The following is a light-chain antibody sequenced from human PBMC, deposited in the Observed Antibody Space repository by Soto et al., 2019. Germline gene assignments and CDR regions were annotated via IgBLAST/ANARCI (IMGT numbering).Light chain of an antibody. CDR1: SSDVGVYNY. CDR3: CSYTASCTYV. Sequence: QSVLTQPRSVSGSPGQSVTICCTGTSSDVGVYNYVSWYQQHPGKAPELMIYDVSKRPSGLADRLSGYKSPSTASLTLSGLQADDEADSYRCSYTASCTYVFGTGSTVT. V-gene: IGLV2-11*01. J-gene: IGLJ1*01. CDR2: DVS.